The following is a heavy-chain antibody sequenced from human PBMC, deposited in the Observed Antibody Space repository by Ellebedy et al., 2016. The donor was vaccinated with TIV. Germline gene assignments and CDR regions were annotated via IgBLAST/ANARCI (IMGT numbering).Heavy chain of an antibody. Sequence: ASVKVSXXASGYTFTSYDINWVRQATGQGLEWMGWISAYNGNTNYAQKLQGRVTMTTDTSTSTAYMELRSLRSDDTAVYYCARGELVPIDYWGQGTLVTVSS. CDR2: ISAYNGNT. D-gene: IGHD6-6*01. CDR1: GYTFTSYD. J-gene: IGHJ4*02. V-gene: IGHV1-18*01. CDR3: ARGELVPIDY.